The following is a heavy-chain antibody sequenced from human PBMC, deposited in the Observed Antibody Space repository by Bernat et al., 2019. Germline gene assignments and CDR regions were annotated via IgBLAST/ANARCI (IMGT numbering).Heavy chain of an antibody. CDR1: GGSISSSNW. D-gene: IGHD2-2*01. J-gene: IGHJ4*02. CDR2: IYHSGST. V-gene: IGHV4-4*02. Sequence: QVQLQESGPGLVKPSGTLSLTCAVSGGSISSSNWWSWVRQPPGKGLEWIGEIYHSGSTNYNPSLKSRVTISVDKSKNQFSLKLSSVTAADTAVYYCARLGYCSSTSCYVQEGVDYWGQGTLVTVSS. CDR3: ARLGYCSSTSCYVQEGVDY.